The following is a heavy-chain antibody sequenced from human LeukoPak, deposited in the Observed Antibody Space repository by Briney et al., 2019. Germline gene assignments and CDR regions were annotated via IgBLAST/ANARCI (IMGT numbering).Heavy chain of an antibody. J-gene: IGHJ5*02. Sequence: GASVKVSCKASGYTFTSYGISWVRQAPEQVLEWMGWISAYNGNTNYAQKLQGRVTMTTDTSTSTAYMELRSLRSDDTAVYYCARRDYCSSTSCPNWFDPWGQGTLVTVSS. CDR2: ISAYNGNT. CDR3: ARRDYCSSTSCPNWFDP. CDR1: GYTFTSYG. D-gene: IGHD2-2*01. V-gene: IGHV1-18*01.